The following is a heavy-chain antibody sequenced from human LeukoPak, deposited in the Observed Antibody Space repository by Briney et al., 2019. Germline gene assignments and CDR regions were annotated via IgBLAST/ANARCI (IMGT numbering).Heavy chain of an antibody. CDR2: IHPGDSNT. CDR1: GYSFTNYW. V-gene: IGHV5-51*01. J-gene: IGHJ4*02. D-gene: IGHD2-15*01. Sequence: GESLKISCKGSGYSFTNYWIAWVRQMPGKGLEWMGIIHPGDSNTRYSPSFQGQVTISVDKSITTAYLQWSSLRASDTAVYYCATGRYCSGTTCYSSLDFWGQGTLVTVSS. CDR3: ATGRYCSGTTCYSSLDF.